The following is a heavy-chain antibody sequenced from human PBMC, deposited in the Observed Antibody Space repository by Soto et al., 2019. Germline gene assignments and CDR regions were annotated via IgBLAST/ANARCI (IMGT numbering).Heavy chain of an antibody. CDR2: IWYDGSNK. D-gene: IGHD1-26*01. CDR3: ARVRPAPVGANRAFDI. Sequence: GGSLRLSCAASGFTFSSYGMHWVRQAPGKGLEWVAVIWYDGSNKYYADSVKGRFTISRDNSKNTLYLQMNSLRAEDTAVYYCARVRPAPVGANRAFDIWGQGTMVTVSS. J-gene: IGHJ3*02. CDR1: GFTFSSYG. V-gene: IGHV3-33*01.